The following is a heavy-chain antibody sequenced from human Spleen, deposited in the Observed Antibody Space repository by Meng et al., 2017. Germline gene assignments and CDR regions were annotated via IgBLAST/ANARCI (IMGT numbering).Heavy chain of an antibody. CDR3: ARDLAYSSSWYYYYGMDV. V-gene: IGHV3-23*01. D-gene: IGHD6-13*01. J-gene: IGHJ6*02. Sequence: GESLKISCAASGFTFSSSAMSWVRQPPGKGLEWVSAISGGGDSTYYADSVKGRFTISRDNAKNSLYLQMNSLRAEDTAVYYCARDLAYSSSWYYYYGMDVWGQGTTVTVSS. CDR1: GFTFSSSA. CDR2: ISGGGDST.